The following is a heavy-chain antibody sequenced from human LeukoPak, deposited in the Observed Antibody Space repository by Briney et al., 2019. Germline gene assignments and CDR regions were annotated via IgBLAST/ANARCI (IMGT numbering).Heavy chain of an antibody. Sequence: PSETLSLTCTVSGGSISSYYWSWIRQPPGKGLEWIGYIYYSGSTDYNPSLKSRVTISVDTSKNQFSLKLSSVTAADTAVYYCARVFRSSWPYYYYYMDVWGKGTTVTVSS. CDR3: ARVFRSSWPYYYYYMDV. CDR2: IYYSGST. D-gene: IGHD6-13*01. J-gene: IGHJ6*03. CDR1: GGSISSYY. V-gene: IGHV4-59*12.